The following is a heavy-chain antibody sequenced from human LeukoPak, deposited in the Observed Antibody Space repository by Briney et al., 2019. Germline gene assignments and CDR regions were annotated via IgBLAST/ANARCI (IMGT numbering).Heavy chain of an antibody. J-gene: IGHJ4*02. CDR3: ARGRYSYGIDY. V-gene: IGHV1-69*01. CDR2: IIPIFGTA. Sequence: VSXXASXGTFSXXAISWXRXAPGQXLEWMGGIIPIFGTANYTQKFQGRVTITADESTSTAYMELSSLRSEDTAVYYCARGRYSYGIDYWGQGTLVTVSS. D-gene: IGHD5-18*01. CDR1: XGTFSXXA.